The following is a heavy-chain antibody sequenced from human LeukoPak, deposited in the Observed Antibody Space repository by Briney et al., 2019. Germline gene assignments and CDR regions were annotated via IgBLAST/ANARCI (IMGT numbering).Heavy chain of an antibody. CDR3: ARGYCTSNSCSNFDY. J-gene: IGHJ4*02. D-gene: IGHD2-2*01. Sequence: GESLQISCKGSGYSFTNYWIAWVRQMPGKGLEWMGINYPGDSDTRYSPSFQGQVTMSADKSLSTAFLQWSFLKASDTAMYYCARGYCTSNSCSNFDYWGQGTLVTVS. CDR2: NYPGDSDT. V-gene: IGHV5-51*01. CDR1: GYSFTNYW.